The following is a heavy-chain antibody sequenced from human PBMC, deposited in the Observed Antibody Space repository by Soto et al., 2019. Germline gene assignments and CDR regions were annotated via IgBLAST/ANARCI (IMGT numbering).Heavy chain of an antibody. CDR1: GFSFSSFS. Sequence: VGSLRLSCETSGFSFSSFSMNWVRQAPGKGLEWVSYISSSSGTIYYADSVKGRFSISRDNAKNSLFLHLSSLRAEDTAVYYCARIPYYYMDVWGKGTTVTVSS. CDR2: ISSSSGTI. J-gene: IGHJ6*03. V-gene: IGHV3-48*01. CDR3: ARIPYYYMDV.